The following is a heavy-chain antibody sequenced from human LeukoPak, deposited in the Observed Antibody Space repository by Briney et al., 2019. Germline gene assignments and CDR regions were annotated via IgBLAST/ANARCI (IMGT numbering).Heavy chain of an antibody. CDR3: ARGEYYYDSSGYAPLDY. Sequence: ASVKVSCKASGYTFTSYYMHWVRQAPGQGLEWMGIINPSGGSTSYAQKFQGRVTMTRDMSTSTVYMVLSSLRSEDTAVYYCARGEYYYDSSGYAPLDYWGQGTLVTVSS. V-gene: IGHV1-46*01. D-gene: IGHD3-22*01. CDR2: INPSGGST. CDR1: GYTFTSYY. J-gene: IGHJ4*02.